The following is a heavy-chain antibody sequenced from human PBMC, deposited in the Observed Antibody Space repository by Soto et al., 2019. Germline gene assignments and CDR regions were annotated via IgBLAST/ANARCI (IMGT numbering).Heavy chain of an antibody. V-gene: IGHV4-31*03. CDR1: GGSISSGGYY. Sequence: PSETLSLTCTVSGGSISSGGYYWSWIRQHPGKGLEWIGYIYYSGSTYYNPSLKSRVTISVDTSKNQFSLKLSSVTAADTAVYYCARAIGYYDSSGYLVFDYWGQGTLVTVSS. D-gene: IGHD3-22*01. CDR3: ARAIGYYDSSGYLVFDY. J-gene: IGHJ4*02. CDR2: IYYSGST.